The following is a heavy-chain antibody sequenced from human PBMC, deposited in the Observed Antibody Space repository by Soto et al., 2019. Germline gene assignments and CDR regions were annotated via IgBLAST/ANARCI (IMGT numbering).Heavy chain of an antibody. CDR1: GYTVTSYY. J-gene: IGHJ4*02. D-gene: IGHD2-21*02. V-gene: IGHV1-46*01. CDR2: INPSGGST. Sequence: DSVKVSCRASGYTVTSYYMHWVRQAPGQGLEWMGIINPSGGSTSYAQKFQGRVTMTRDTSTSTVYMELSSLRSEDTAVYYCARDICGGDCPQGDYWGQGTLVTVSS. CDR3: ARDICGGDCPQGDY.